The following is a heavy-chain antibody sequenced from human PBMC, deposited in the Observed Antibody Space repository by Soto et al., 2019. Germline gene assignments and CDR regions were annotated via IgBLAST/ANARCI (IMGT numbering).Heavy chain of an antibody. CDR1: GFTFSSYA. D-gene: IGHD5-18*01. V-gene: IGHV3-30-3*01. Sequence: QVQLVESGGGVVQPGRSLRLSCAASGFTFSSYAMHWVRQAPGKGLEWVAVISYDGSNKYYADSVKGRFTISRDNSKNTLYLQMNSLRAEDTAVYYCARGTKDTAMVMFDYWGQGTLVTVSS. J-gene: IGHJ4*02. CDR3: ARGTKDTAMVMFDY. CDR2: ISYDGSNK.